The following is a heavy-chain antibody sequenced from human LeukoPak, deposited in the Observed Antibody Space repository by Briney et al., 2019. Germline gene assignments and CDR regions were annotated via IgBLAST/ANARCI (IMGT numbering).Heavy chain of an antibody. J-gene: IGHJ3*02. CDR3: ARVFMRIASGLAFDI. Sequence: GGSLRLSCAASGFTFSSYSMNWVRQAPGKGLEWVSSISSSSSYIYYADSVKGRFTISRDNAKNSLYLQMNSLRAEDTAVYYCARVFMRIASGLAFDIWGQGTMVTVSS. CDR2: ISSSSSYI. D-gene: IGHD5-12*01. CDR1: GFTFSSYS. V-gene: IGHV3-21*01.